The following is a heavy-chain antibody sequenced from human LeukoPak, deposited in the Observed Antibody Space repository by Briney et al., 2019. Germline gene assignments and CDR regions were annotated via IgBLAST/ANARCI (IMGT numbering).Heavy chain of an antibody. J-gene: IGHJ4*02. Sequence: SETLSLTCAVYGGSFSGYYWSWIRQPPGKGLEWIGEINHSGSTNYNPSLKSRVTISVDTSKNQFSLKLSSVTAADTAVHYCARDCITMVQGVIIYYFDYWGQGTLVTVSS. CDR3: ARDCITMVQGVIIYYFDY. CDR1: GGSFSGYY. CDR2: INHSGST. V-gene: IGHV4-34*01. D-gene: IGHD3-10*01.